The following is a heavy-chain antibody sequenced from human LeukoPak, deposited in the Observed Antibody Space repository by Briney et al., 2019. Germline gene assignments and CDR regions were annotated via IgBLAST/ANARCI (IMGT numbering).Heavy chain of an antibody. CDR2: MNPNSGGT. Sequence: ASVKVSCKASGYTFTGYYIHWVRQAPGQGLEWMGWMNPNSGGTDYAQKFQGRVTMTRDTSISTAYMELSRLRSDDTALYYCPRAPSSGPFDYWGQGTLVTVSS. D-gene: IGHD3-22*01. J-gene: IGHJ4*02. V-gene: IGHV1-2*02. CDR3: PRAPSSGPFDY. CDR1: GYTFTGYY.